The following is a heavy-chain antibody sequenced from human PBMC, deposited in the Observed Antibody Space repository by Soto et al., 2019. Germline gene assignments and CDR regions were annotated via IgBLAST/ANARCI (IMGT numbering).Heavy chain of an antibody. CDR2: IYYSGST. D-gene: IGHD2-15*01. V-gene: IGHV4-59*01. CDR1: GGSISSYY. Sequence: SETLSLTCTVSGGSISSYYWSWIRQPPGKGLEWIGYIYYSGSTNYNPSLKSRVTISVDTSKNQFSLKLSSVTAADTAVYYCAGYDCSGGSCYYQSHPPHFDYWGQGTLVTVSS. J-gene: IGHJ4*02. CDR3: AGYDCSGGSCYYQSHPPHFDY.